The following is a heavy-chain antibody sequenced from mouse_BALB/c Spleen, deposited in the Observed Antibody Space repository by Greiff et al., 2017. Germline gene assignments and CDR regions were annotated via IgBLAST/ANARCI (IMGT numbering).Heavy chain of an antibody. D-gene: IGHD1-2*01. CDR1: GYTFTSYY. Sequence: QVQLKESGAELVKPGASVKLSCKASGYTFTSYYMYWVKQRPGQGLEWIGEINPSNGGTNFNEKFKSKATLTVDKSSSTAYMQLSSLISEDSAVYYCTRWGTTATDAYWGQGALVTVSA. J-gene: IGHJ3*01. V-gene: IGHV1S81*02. CDR3: TRWGTTATDAY. CDR2: INPSNGGT.